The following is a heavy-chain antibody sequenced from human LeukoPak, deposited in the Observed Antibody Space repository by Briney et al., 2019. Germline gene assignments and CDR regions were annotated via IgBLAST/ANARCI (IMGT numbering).Heavy chain of an antibody. Sequence: PSETLSLTCTVSGGSISSSTYYWGWLRQPPGKGLEWIGSISCGNTFYHPSLKSRVAISGDTSKNQFSLKLNSVTTADTAMYYCARGTRRHYDGSGYYYGEFDSWGQGILVTVSS. CDR2: ISCGNT. D-gene: IGHD3-22*01. J-gene: IGHJ4*02. CDR3: ARGTRRHYDGSGYYYGEFDS. V-gene: IGHV4-39*07. CDR1: GGSISSSTYY.